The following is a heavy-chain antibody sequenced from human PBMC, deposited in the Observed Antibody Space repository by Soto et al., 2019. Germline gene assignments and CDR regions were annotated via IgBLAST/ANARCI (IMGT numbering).Heavy chain of an antibody. Sequence: PGGSLRLSCAASGFTFSSYAMHWVRQAPGKGLEWVAVISYDGSNKYYADSVKGRFTISRDNSKNTLYLQMNSLRAEDTAVYYCARNKGKDTAMALDYWGQGTLVTVSS. CDR2: ISYDGSNK. V-gene: IGHV3-30-3*01. D-gene: IGHD5-18*01. J-gene: IGHJ4*02. CDR3: ARNKGKDTAMALDY. CDR1: GFTFSSYA.